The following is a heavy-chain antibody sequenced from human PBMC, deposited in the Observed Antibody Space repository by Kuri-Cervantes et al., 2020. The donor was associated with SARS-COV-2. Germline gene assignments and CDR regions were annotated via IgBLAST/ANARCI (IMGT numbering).Heavy chain of an antibody. Sequence: GGSLRLSCAASGFTFSSYAMSWVRQAPGKGLEWVSAISGSGGSTYYADSVKGRFTISRDNSKNTLYLQMNSLRAEDTAVYYCAKDFPLRTNTGFYFDYWGQGTLVTVSS. V-gene: IGHV3-23*01. D-gene: IGHD4-17*01. J-gene: IGHJ4*02. CDR2: ISGSGGST. CDR3: AKDFPLRTNTGFYFDY. CDR1: GFTFSSYA.